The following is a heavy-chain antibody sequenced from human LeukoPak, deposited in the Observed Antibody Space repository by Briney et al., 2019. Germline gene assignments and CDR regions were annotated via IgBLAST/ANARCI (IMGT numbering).Heavy chain of an antibody. CDR1: GDSVSSNSAA. CDR3: ARSPQEAAEFDY. D-gene: IGHD6-25*01. V-gene: IGHV6-1*01. CDR2: TYYRSKWYN. Sequence: SQTPSLTCAISGDSVSSNSAAWNWIRQSPSRGLEWLGRTYYRSKWYNDYAISVKSRITINPDTSKNQFSLQLNAVTPEDTAVYYCARSPQEAAEFDYWGQGTLVTVSS. J-gene: IGHJ4*02.